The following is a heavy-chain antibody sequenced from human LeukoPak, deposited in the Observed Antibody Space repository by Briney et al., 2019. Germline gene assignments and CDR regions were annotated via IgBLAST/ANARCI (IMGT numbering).Heavy chain of an antibody. V-gene: IGHV3-30*02. J-gene: IGHJ4*02. CDR2: IRYDGSNK. D-gene: IGHD3-10*01. CDR3: AKDLGLWFGELPNPFDY. CDR1: GFTFSSYG. Sequence: GGSLRLSCAASGFTFSSYGMHWVRQAPGKGLEWVAFIRYDGSNKYYADSVKGQFTISRDNSKNTLYLQMNSLRAEDTAVYYCAKDLGLWFGELPNPFDYWGQGTLVTVSS.